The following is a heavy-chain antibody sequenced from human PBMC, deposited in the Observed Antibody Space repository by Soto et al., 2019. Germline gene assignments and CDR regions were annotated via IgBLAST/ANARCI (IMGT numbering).Heavy chain of an antibody. Sequence: SGFTFSSYEMNWVRQAPGKGLEWVSYISSSGGTIYYADSVKGRFTISRDNAKNSLYLQMNSLRAEDTAVYYCARWQTGYSSSWYVKTYYYYYGMDVWGQGTTVTVS. J-gene: IGHJ6*02. CDR1: GFTFSSYE. V-gene: IGHV3-48*03. CDR3: ARWQTGYSSSWYVKTYYYYYGMDV. CDR2: ISSSGGTI. D-gene: IGHD6-13*01.